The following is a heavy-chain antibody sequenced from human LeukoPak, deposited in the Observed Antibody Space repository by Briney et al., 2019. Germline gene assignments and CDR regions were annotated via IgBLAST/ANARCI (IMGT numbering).Heavy chain of an antibody. J-gene: IGHJ4*02. Sequence: PGGSLRLSCAASGFAFSSYWMSWVRQAPGKGLEWVAKIKQDGSEKDYVDSVKGRFTISRDNAKNSLYVQMNSLRAEDTAVYYCARGRDYLDDWVQGTLVIVSS. V-gene: IGHV3-7*04. CDR2: IKQDGSEK. CDR1: GFAFSSYW. CDR3: ARGRDYLDD.